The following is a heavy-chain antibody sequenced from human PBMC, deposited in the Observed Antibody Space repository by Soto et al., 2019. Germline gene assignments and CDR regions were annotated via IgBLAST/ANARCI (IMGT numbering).Heavy chain of an antibody. CDR1: GGSISSYY. CDR3: ARDHGDYVLNWFDP. CDR2: IYYSGST. Sequence: PSETLSLTCTVSGGSISSYYWSWIRQPPGKGLEWIGYIYYSGSTNYNPSLKSRVTISVDTSKNQFSLKLSSVTAADTAVYYCARDHGDYVLNWFDPWGQGTLVTVSS. J-gene: IGHJ5*02. D-gene: IGHD4-17*01. V-gene: IGHV4-59*12.